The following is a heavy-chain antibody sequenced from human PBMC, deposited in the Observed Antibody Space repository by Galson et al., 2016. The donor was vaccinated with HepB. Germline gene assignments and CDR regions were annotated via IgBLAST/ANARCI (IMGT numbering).Heavy chain of an antibody. J-gene: IGHJ3*01. CDR1: GFTFSDYY. V-gene: IGHV3-11*01. CDR3: ARDLPDDSVEYFDVFDL. D-gene: IGHD4-17*01. CDR2: VSTSGNSM. Sequence: SLRLSCAASGFTFSDYYMNWIRQAPGKGLEWISFVSTSGNSMLYADSVRGRFTISRDNAAKSLYLQMTNLRAEDPAVYYCARDLPDDSVEYFDVFDLWGQGTMVTVSS.